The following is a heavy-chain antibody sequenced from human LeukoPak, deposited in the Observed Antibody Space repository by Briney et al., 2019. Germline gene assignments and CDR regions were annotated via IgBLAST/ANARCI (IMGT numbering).Heavy chain of an antibody. CDR2: INPSGGST. D-gene: IGHD2-21*02. CDR3: ARSGGDAIRLFDY. Sequence: ASVKVSCKASGYTFISYFIHWVRQAPGQGLEWMGIINPSGGSTRYAQKFQGRVTMTRDTSTSTVYMEMSSLRSEDTAVYYCARSGGDAIRLFDYWGQGTLVTVSS. CDR1: GYTFISYF. V-gene: IGHV1-46*01. J-gene: IGHJ4*02.